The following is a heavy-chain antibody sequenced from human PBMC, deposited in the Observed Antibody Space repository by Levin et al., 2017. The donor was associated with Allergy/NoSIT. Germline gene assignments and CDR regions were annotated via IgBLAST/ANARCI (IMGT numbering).Heavy chain of an antibody. Sequence: GESLKISCAASGFLFRSFGMHWVRQAPGKGLEWVAVISYDGSDKSYSSSFPFLFTISRDNSKNTLYLQMNSLRGEDAAVYYCAKDVVFGTSSWSLDFWGQGTLVTVSS. CDR3: AKDVVFGTSSWSLDF. V-gene: IGHV3-30*18. CDR2: ISYDGSDK. CDR1: GFLFRSFG. J-gene: IGHJ4*02. D-gene: IGHD6-13*01.